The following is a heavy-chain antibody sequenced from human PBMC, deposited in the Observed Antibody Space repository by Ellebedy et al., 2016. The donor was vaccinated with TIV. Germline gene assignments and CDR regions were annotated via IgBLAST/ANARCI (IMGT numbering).Heavy chain of an antibody. D-gene: IGHD1-26*01. J-gene: IGHJ4*02. V-gene: IGHV4-39*07. CDR2: IYYSGST. CDR1: GGSISSSSHY. Sequence: SETLSLTCTVSGGSISSSSHYWGWIRQPPGKGLEWIGSIYYSGSTYYNPSLKSRVTISVDTSKNQFSLKVNSVTAADTAVYYCARGGASFSDYWGQGILVTVSS. CDR3: ARGGASFSDY.